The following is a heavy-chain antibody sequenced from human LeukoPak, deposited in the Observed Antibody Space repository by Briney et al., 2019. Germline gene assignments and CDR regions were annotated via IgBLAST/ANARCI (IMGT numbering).Heavy chain of an antibody. J-gene: IGHJ4*02. D-gene: IGHD5-12*01. CDR1: GFTFSNYG. CDR2: IWFDGTNK. Sequence: PGRSLRLSCAASGFTFSNYGMHWVRQAPGKGLEWVAVIWFDGTNKYYADSVRGRFTISRDNSKSTLYLQMSSLRAEDTAVYYCARDRGVAAHLDYWGQGTLVTVSS. CDR3: ARDRGVAAHLDY. V-gene: IGHV3-33*01.